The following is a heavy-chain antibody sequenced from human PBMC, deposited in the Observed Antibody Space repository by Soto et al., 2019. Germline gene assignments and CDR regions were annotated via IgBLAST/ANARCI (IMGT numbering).Heavy chain of an antibody. D-gene: IGHD3-3*01. V-gene: IGHV4-4*07. CDR1: GGTISGYY. CDR3: ARGKRFSDWFAP. Sequence: SDTLSLTCTVTGGTISGYYWTWIRQSAGGGLEWIGRIYSSGSTNYNPSLKSRVTISLDTSMNHFSLRLRSVTAADTAVYYCARGKRFSDWFAPWGEGTLVT. CDR2: IYSSGST. J-gene: IGHJ5*02.